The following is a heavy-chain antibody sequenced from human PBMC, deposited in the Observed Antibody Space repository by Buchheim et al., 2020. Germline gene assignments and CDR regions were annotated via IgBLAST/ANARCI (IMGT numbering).Heavy chain of an antibody. CDR1: GFTFSHYS. V-gene: IGHV3-48*01. CDR2: ITSSSSTI. Sequence: EVQLVESGGGLVQPGGSLRLSCAASGFTFSHYSMNWVRQAPGKGLEWVSYITSSSSTIFYADSVKGRFTISRDNAKNSLYLQMNSLRGEDAAMYYCAGVVSGSSFDSWGQG. CDR3: AGVVSGSSFDS. J-gene: IGHJ5*02. D-gene: IGHD1-26*01.